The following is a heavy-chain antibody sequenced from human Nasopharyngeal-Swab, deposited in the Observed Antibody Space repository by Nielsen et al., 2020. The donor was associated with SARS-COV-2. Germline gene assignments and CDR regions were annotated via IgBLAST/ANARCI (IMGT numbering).Heavy chain of an antibody. CDR3: TTDFYFDY. V-gene: IGHV3-73*01. J-gene: IGHJ4*02. Sequence: GKSLKISCAASGFIFSASAIHWVRPASGKGLEWVGRIGDKDHNYATTYGASVQGRFTISRDDSKNTAFLQMDSLKTEDTALYYCTTDFYFDYWGQGTLVTVSS. CDR1: GFIFSASA. CDR2: IGDKDHNYAT.